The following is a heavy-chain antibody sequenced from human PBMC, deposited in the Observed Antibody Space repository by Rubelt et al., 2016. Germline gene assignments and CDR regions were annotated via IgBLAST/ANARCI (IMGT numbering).Heavy chain of an antibody. D-gene: IGHD3-3*01. CDR3: ARDIIHDRITHNAV. J-gene: IGHJ6*02. Sequence: QVQLVQSGAEVKKPGSSVKVSCKASGGTFSSYAISWVRQAPGQGLEWMGRIIPILGIANYAQKFQGRVTITADKSTSTAYMELSSLRSEDTAVYYCARDIIHDRITHNAVWGQGTTVTVSS. CDR2: IIPILGIA. V-gene: IGHV1-69*04. CDR1: GGTFSSYA.